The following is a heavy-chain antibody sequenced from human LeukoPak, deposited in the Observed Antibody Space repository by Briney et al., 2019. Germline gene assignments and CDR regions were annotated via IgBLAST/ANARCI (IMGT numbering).Heavy chain of an antibody. J-gene: IGHJ4*02. CDR2: IWYDGSNE. CDR1: AVTFIRDG. V-gene: IGHV3-33*01. Sequence: GGSLRLSCVASAVTFIRDGMHSVRQAPGKGLEWVAVIWYDGSNEYYADSVKGRFTIFRDNSKNTLHLQMNSLRAEDTAVYYCARPRVGDALDYWGQGTLVTVSS. D-gene: IGHD1-26*01. CDR3: ARPRVGDALDY.